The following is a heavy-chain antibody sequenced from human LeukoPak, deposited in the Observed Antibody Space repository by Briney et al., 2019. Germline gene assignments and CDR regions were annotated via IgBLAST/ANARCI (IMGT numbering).Heavy chain of an antibody. Sequence: ASVKASCKASGYTFTSYGISWVRQAPGQGLEWMGWISAYNGNTNYAQKLQGRVTMTTDTSTSTAYMELRSLRSDDTAVYYCARGRVVAAAGSYYYYYYGMDVWGKGTTVTVSS. J-gene: IGHJ6*04. V-gene: IGHV1-18*04. CDR3: ARGRVVAAAGSYYYYYYGMDV. CDR2: ISAYNGNT. D-gene: IGHD6-13*01. CDR1: GYTFTSYG.